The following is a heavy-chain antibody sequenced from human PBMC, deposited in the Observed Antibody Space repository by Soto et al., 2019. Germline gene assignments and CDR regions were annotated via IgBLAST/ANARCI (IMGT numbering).Heavy chain of an antibody. CDR1: GYSFTDYK. Sequence: GASVKVSCKTSGYSFTDYKLHGVRQAPGQGLEWMGWVDPNGGGSNSAQKFQGSVTMTWDTSITTAYLDLTRLTTNDTATYFCATWVDYGDFEGSDFWGQGTLVTVSS. V-gene: IGHV1-2*04. CDR2: VDPNGGGS. CDR3: ATWVDYGDFEGSDF. J-gene: IGHJ4*02. D-gene: IGHD4-17*01.